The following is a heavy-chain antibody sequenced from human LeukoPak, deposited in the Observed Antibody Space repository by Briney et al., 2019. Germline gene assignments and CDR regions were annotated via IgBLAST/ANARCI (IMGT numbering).Heavy chain of an antibody. V-gene: IGHV4-4*09. CDR2: IYTSGST. Sequence: PSETLSLTCTVSGGSISSYYWSWIRQPPGKGLEWIGYIYTSGSTNYNPSLKSRVTISVDTSKNQFSLKLSSVTAADTAVYYCARRRNRNSSGPFDPWGQGTLVTVSS. J-gene: IGHJ5*02. CDR1: GGSISSYY. D-gene: IGHD6-19*01. CDR3: ARRRNRNSSGPFDP.